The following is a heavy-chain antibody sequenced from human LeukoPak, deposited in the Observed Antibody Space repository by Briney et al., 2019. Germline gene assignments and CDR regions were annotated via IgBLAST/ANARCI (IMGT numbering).Heavy chain of an antibody. CDR3: ARGLYDLWSGYYDY. V-gene: IGHV1-69*13. D-gene: IGHD3-3*01. Sequence: GASVKVSGRASGGTFSSYAISWVRQAPGQGLEWMGGIIPIFGTANYAQKFQGRVTITADESTSTAYMELSSLRSEDTAVYYCARGLYDLWSGYYDYWGQGTLVTVSS. CDR1: GGTFSSYA. CDR2: IIPIFGTA. J-gene: IGHJ4*02.